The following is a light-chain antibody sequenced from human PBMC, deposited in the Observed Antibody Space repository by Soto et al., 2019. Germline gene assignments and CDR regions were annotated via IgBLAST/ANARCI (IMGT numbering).Light chain of an antibody. CDR2: TAS. CDR1: QSVSTY. Sequence: EIVLTQSPATLSLSPGERATLSCRASQSVSTYLAWYQQKPGHAPRLVIYTASYRAAGIPARFSGSGSGTDFTLTISTLEPEDFAVYYCQQRSSWPLTFGGGTKVEIK. CDR3: QQRSSWPLT. V-gene: IGKV3-11*01. J-gene: IGKJ4*01.